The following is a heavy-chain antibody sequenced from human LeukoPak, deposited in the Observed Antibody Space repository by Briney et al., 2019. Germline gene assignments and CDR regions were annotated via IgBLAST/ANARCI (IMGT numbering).Heavy chain of an antibody. CDR3: ATAGNYRFDY. J-gene: IGHJ4*02. CDR1: GFTFSNFA. V-gene: IGHV3-30-3*01. Sequence: PGGSLRLSCSASGFTFSNFALHWVRQAPGMGLEWVAAISYDGSSKYYADSVKGRFTISRDNSKNTLYLQMNSLRAEDTAVYYCATAGNYRFDYWGQGTLVTVSS. CDR2: ISYDGSSK. D-gene: IGHD1-7*01.